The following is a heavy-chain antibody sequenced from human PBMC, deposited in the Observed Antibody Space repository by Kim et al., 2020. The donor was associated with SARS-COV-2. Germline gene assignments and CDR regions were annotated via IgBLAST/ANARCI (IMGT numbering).Heavy chain of an antibody. CDR1: GFCFSSYA. Sequence: GGSLRLSCAASGFCFSSYAMSWVRQAPGKGLEWVSAISATGDSTYYADSVRGRFTLSRDNSKNTLYLQMDSLRVDDTAVYYCARPLFGDYSPFDYWGQGTLVTVPS. V-gene: IGHV3-23*01. D-gene: IGHD3-10*02. CDR3: ARPLFGDYSPFDY. J-gene: IGHJ4*02. CDR2: ISATGDST.